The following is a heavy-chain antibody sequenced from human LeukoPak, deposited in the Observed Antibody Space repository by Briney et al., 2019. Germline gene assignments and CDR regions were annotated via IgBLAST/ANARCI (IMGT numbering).Heavy chain of an antibody. V-gene: IGHV4-61*02. CDR1: GGSISSGSYY. D-gene: IGHD5-12*01. J-gene: IGHJ4*02. CDR2: IYTSGST. Sequence: SQTLSLTCTVSGGSISSGSYYWSWIRQPAGKGLEWIGRIYTSGSTNYNPSLKSRVTISVDTSKNQFSLKLSSVTAADTAVYYCGVGSGYDDYWGQGTLVTVSS. CDR3: GVGSGYDDY.